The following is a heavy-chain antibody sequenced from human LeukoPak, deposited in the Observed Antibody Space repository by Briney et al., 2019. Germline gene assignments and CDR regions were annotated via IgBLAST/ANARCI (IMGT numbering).Heavy chain of an antibody. CDR2: IRYDGSNK. CDR3: AKDLPPLRDGHNIGAFDI. V-gene: IGHV3-30*02. Sequence: GGSLRLSCAASGFAFSSYGLHWVRQAPGKGLEWVAFIRYDGSNKYYADSVKGRFTISRDNSKNTLYLQMNSLRAEDTAVYYCAKDLPPLRDGHNIGAFDIWGQGTMVTVSS. D-gene: IGHD5-24*01. J-gene: IGHJ3*02. CDR1: GFAFSSYG.